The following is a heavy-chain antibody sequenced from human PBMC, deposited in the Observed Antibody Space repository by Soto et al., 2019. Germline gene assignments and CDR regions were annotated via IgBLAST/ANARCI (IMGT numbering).Heavy chain of an antibody. CDR2: ISYDGANK. Sequence: QVHLVESGGGVVQPGSSLRLSCEASGFTFRSYAMHWVRQAPGKGLEWVTMISYDGANKYYADAVKGRFTISRDTSQDRLYLEMKSLRTEDTAVYKCVRGHIIGVGIDAFDIWGQGTMVIVSS. CDR3: VRGHIIGVGIDAFDI. CDR1: GFTFRSYA. D-gene: IGHD3-22*01. J-gene: IGHJ3*02. V-gene: IGHV3-30-3*01.